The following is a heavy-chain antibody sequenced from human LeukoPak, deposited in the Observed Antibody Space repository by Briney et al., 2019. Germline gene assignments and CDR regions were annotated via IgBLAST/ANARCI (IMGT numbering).Heavy chain of an antibody. Sequence: GASVRVSCKASGYTFTSYGISWVRQAPGQGLEWMGWISAYNGNTNYAQKLQDRVTMTTDTSTSTAYMELRRLRSDDTAVYYCARDPAPNYYYMDVWGKGTTVTVSS. CDR3: ARDPAPNYYYMDV. V-gene: IGHV1-18*01. CDR1: GYTFTSYG. D-gene: IGHD2-2*01. CDR2: ISAYNGNT. J-gene: IGHJ6*03.